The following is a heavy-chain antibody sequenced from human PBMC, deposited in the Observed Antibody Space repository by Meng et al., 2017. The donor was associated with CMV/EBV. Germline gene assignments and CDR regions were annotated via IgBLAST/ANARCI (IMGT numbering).Heavy chain of an antibody. D-gene: IGHD2-2*01. CDR3: ARALDLDSGYCSSTSCYYYYYGMDV. V-gene: IGHV3-21*01. CDR1: GFTFSSYS. CDR2: ISSSSSYI. Sequence: GESLKISCAASGFTFSSYSMNWVRQAPGKGLEWVSSISSSSSYIYYADSVKGRFTISRDNAKTSLYLQMNSLRAEDTAMYYCARALDLDSGYCSSTSCYYYYYGMDVWGQGTTVTVSS. J-gene: IGHJ6*02.